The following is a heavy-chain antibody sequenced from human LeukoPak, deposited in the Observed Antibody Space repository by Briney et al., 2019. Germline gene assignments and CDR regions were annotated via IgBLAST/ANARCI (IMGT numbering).Heavy chain of an antibody. Sequence: SETLSLTCTVSGGSISSYYWSWIRQPPGKGLEWIGYIYYSGSTNYNPSLKSRVTISVDKSKNQFSLKLSSVTAADTAVYYCASVRGYCSSTSCYNWFDPWGQGTLVTVSS. CDR1: GGSISSYY. CDR2: IYYSGST. CDR3: ASVRGYCSSTSCYNWFDP. V-gene: IGHV4-59*12. D-gene: IGHD2-2*01. J-gene: IGHJ5*02.